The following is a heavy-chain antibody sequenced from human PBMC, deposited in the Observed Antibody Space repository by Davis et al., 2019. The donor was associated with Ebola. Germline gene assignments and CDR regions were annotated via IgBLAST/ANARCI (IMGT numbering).Heavy chain of an antibody. V-gene: IGHV1-18*01. J-gene: IGHJ4*02. CDR2: ISPFTHNT. CDR3: ARDLVTGPVGY. D-gene: IGHD2-21*02. Sequence: AASVKVSCKASGYPFTTYGVTWVRQAPGQGLEWMGWISPFTHNTHSAQKFQGRVTMTTDTSTSTAYMELRSLRSDDTAVYYCARDLVTGPVGYWGQGTLVTVSS. CDR1: GYPFTTYG.